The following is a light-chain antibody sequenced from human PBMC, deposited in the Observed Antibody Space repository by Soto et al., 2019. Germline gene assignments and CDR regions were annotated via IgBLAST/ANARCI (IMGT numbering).Light chain of an antibody. J-gene: IGKJ4*01. CDR2: GAS. Sequence: EIGMTQSPATLSVSPGERATLSWGASQSVSNNLAWYQQKPGKAPRLLIYGASNTAIGIPARLSGSGYGTELTITISSLQYEDFAVYSCQQYNDSTLTFGGGTQVDI. CDR1: QSVSNN. V-gene: IGKV3D-15*01. CDR3: QQYNDSTLT.